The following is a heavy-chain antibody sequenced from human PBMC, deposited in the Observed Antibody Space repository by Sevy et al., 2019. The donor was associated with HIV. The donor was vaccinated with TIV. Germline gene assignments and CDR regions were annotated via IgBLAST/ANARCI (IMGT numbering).Heavy chain of an antibody. CDR2: INPNGGST. CDR3: ARPFRGENWFVP. V-gene: IGHV1-46*01. J-gene: IGHJ5*02. Sequence: ASVKVSCKASGYTFTSYYMHWVRQAPGQGLEWMGVINPNGGSTSYAQKFQGRVTMTRDTSTSTVYMELSSLRSEDTAAYYCARPFRGENWFVPWGQGTLVTYSS. CDR1: GYTFTSYY. D-gene: IGHD3-10*01.